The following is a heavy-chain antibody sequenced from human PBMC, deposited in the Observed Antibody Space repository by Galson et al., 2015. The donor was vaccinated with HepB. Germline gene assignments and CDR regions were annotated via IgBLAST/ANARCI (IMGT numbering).Heavy chain of an antibody. J-gene: IGHJ4*02. V-gene: IGHV5-51*01. CDR2: IYPGDSDT. Sequence: QSGAEVKKPGDSLKLSCKGSGYRFTTYWIGWVRQMPGKGLEWMGIIYPGDSDTRYSPSFQGQVTMSADKSISTAYLQWSSLKASDTAMYYCARPVYSSGWYLDYWGQGTLVTVAS. CDR1: GYRFTTYW. CDR3: ARPVYSSGWYLDY. D-gene: IGHD6-19*01.